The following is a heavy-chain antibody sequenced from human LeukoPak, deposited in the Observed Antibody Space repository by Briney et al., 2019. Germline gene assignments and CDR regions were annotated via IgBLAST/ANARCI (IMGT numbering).Heavy chain of an antibody. CDR1: GFSFTDYP. Sequence: GGSPRLSCATSGFSFTDYPKNWVRQAPGKGLEWISNIRTTAEGAKYAYYADSVKGRVTISSDDGKNTLYLHMNSLRDDDTFFFQAEDGIRDAFDYWGQGILVTVSS. CDR3: EDGIRDAFDY. V-gene: IGHV3-48*02. J-gene: IGHJ4*02. CDR2: IRTTAEGAKYA. D-gene: IGHD5-24*01.